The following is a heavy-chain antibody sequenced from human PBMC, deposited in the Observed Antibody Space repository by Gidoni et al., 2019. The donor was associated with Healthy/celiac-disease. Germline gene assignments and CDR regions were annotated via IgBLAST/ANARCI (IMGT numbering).Heavy chain of an antibody. CDR3: AKGRGSLRAYFDY. D-gene: IGHD1-26*01. Sequence: QVQLVESGGGVVQPGRSLRLSCAASGFTFSSYGMHWVRQAPGKGLEWVAVISYDGSNKYYADSVKGRFTISRDNSKNTLYLQMNSLRAEDTAVYYCAKGRGSLRAYFDYWGQGTLVTVSS. CDR1: GFTFSSYG. CDR2: ISYDGSNK. V-gene: IGHV3-30*18. J-gene: IGHJ4*02.